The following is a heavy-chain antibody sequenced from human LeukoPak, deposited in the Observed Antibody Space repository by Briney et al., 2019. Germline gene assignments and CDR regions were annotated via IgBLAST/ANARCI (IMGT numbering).Heavy chain of an antibody. Sequence: GGSLRLSCAASGFTFSNFGMHWVRQTPGKGLEWVAFIRFDGTSEFYADSVKARFTISRDNSQNTVYLQMSSLRAEDTAMYYCAKHSHDGSAPYYEVQLDYWGQGTLVTVSS. J-gene: IGHJ4*02. CDR3: AKHSHDGSAPYYEVQLDY. CDR2: IRFDGTSE. CDR1: GFTFSNFG. D-gene: IGHD3-22*01. V-gene: IGHV3-30*02.